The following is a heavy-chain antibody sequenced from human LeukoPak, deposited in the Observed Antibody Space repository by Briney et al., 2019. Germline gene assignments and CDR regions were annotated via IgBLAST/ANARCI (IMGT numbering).Heavy chain of an antibody. Sequence: GGSLRLSCAASGFTFDDYAMHWVRQAPGKGLEWVSGISWNSGSIGYADSVKGRFTISRDNAKNSLYLQMNSLRAEDTALYYCAKGIAAAGTRDWFDPWGQGTLVTVSS. CDR1: GFTFDDYA. CDR2: ISWNSGSI. J-gene: IGHJ5*02. V-gene: IGHV3-9*01. D-gene: IGHD6-13*01. CDR3: AKGIAAAGTRDWFDP.